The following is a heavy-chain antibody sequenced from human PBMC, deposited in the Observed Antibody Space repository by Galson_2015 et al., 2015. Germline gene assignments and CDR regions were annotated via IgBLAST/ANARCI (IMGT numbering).Heavy chain of an antibody. D-gene: IGHD3-9*01. CDR2: IWYDGSNK. Sequence: SLRLSCAASGFTFSSYGMHWVRQAPGKGLEWVAVIWYDGSNKYYADSVKGRFTISRDNSKNTLYLQMNSLRAEDTAVYYCARDRGTYYDILYYFDYWGQGTLVTVSS. CDR3: ARDRGTYYDILYYFDY. J-gene: IGHJ4*02. CDR1: GFTFSSYG. V-gene: IGHV3-33*01.